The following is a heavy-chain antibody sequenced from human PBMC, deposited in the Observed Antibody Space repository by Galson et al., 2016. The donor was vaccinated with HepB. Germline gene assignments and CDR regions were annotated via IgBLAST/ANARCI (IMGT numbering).Heavy chain of an antibody. CDR2: ITWDGGRK. V-gene: IGHV3-9*01. CDR3: ARWGYNYGMDV. D-gene: IGHD5-24*01. Sequence: SLRLSCAASGFTFDDYAMHWVRQAPGKGLEWVSGITWDGGRKVCVDSVRGRFTISRDDTENTLYLQMNSLRPEETALYYCARWGYNYGMDVWGQGTTVTVSS. CDR1: GFTFDDYA. J-gene: IGHJ6*02.